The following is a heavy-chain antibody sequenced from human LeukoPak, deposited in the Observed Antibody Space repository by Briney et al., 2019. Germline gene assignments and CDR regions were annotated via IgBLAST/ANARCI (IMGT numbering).Heavy chain of an antibody. CDR2: IYYSGST. Sequence: PSETLSLTCTVSGGSISSGDYYWRWIRQPPGKGLEWIGYIYYSGSTYYNPSLKSRVTISVDTSKNQFSLKLSSVTAADTAVYYCASVSNRVAFDIWGQGTMVTVSS. V-gene: IGHV4-30-4*01. D-gene: IGHD3-16*01. J-gene: IGHJ3*02. CDR1: GGSISSGDYY. CDR3: ASVSNRVAFDI.